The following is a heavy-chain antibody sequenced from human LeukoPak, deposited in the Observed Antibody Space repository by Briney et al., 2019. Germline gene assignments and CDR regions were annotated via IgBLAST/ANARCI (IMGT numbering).Heavy chain of an antibody. Sequence: GESLRLSCAPSGFTHSSYWMSWARPAPGKGLEWVANIKQDGSEKYYVDSVKGRFTISRDNAKNSLYLQMNSLRAEDTAVYYCARDTYYDILTGYYLYYYGMDVWGKGTTVTVSS. D-gene: IGHD3-9*01. CDR1: GFTHSSYW. CDR3: ARDTYYDILTGYYLYYYGMDV. V-gene: IGHV3-7*03. J-gene: IGHJ6*04. CDR2: IKQDGSEK.